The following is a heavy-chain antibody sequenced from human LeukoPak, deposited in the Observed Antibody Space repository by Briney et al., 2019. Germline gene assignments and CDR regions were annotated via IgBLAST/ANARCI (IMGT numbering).Heavy chain of an antibody. Sequence: GGSLRLSCAASGFTFSIYAMTWVRQAPGKGLEWVSAISGSGGSTYYADSVKGRFTISRDNSKNTLFLQVNSLRAEDTAVYYCGKDPNGDYVGAFDMWGQGTMVTVSP. V-gene: IGHV3-23*01. J-gene: IGHJ3*02. CDR1: GFTFSIYA. CDR2: ISGSGGST. CDR3: GKDPNGDYVGAFDM. D-gene: IGHD4-17*01.